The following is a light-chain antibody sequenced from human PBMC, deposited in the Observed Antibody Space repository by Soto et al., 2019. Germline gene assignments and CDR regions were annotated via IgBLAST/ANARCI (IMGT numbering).Light chain of an antibody. J-gene: IGLJ1*01. V-gene: IGLV2-14*01. CDR3: SSYTMTSSYV. CDR2: EVT. Sequence: QSVLTQPASVSGSPGQSISISCAGTNFDVGGYNSVSWYQLHPGKAPKLILYEVTNRPSGVSNRFSGSKSGDTASLTISGLQTEDEADYYCSSYTMTSSYVFGSGTKLTVL. CDR1: NFDVGGYNS.